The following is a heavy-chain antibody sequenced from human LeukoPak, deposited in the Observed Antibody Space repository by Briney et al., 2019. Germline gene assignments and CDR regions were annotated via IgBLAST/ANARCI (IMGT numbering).Heavy chain of an antibody. Sequence: SETLSLTCTVSGGSIGSGTYYWGWIRQSPGKGLEWIGEINHSGSTNYNPSLKSRVTISVDTSKNQFSLKLSSVTAADTAVYYCARRRKGLYGSGSYYNGWGQGTLVTVSS. J-gene: IGHJ4*02. CDR1: GGSIGSGTYY. D-gene: IGHD3-10*01. V-gene: IGHV4-39*07. CDR3: ARRRKGLYGSGSYYNG. CDR2: INHSGST.